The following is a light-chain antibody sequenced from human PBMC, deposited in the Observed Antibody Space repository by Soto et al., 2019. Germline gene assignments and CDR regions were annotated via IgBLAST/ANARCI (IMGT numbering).Light chain of an antibody. J-gene: IGKJ1*01. CDR3: QQYFSYPRT. CDR2: KAS. V-gene: IGKV1-5*03. Sequence: DIQMTQSPSTLSASVGDRVTITCRASQTISSWLAWYQQKPGKAPKLLIYKASTLKSGVPSRFSGSGSGTDFTLTISFLQSEDFATYYCQQYFSYPRTFGQGTKVDIK. CDR1: QTISSW.